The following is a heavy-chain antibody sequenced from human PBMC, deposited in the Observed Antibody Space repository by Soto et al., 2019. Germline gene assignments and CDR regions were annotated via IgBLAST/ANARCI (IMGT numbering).Heavy chain of an antibody. Sequence: QVHLEESGPGLVRPSGTLSLTCNVSGVPISSYDWWTWVRQTPGKGMEWIGEIYHNGRTNYNPSLKSRVSLSVDKSKNQFSLNLQSLTAADTAVYYCARRTLIGSSTRNWFDPWGQGTQVTVSS. CDR3: ARRTLIGSSTRNWFDP. CDR1: GVPISSYDW. CDR2: IYHNGRT. D-gene: IGHD3-10*01. V-gene: IGHV4-4*02. J-gene: IGHJ5*02.